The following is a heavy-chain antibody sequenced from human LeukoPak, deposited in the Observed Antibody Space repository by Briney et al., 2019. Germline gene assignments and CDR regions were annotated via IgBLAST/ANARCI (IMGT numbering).Heavy chain of an antibody. V-gene: IGHV1-69*13. CDR2: IIPIFDTP. Sequence: SVKVSCKASGDTFSRYAISWVRQAPGQGLEWMGEIIPIFDTPNYAQKFQGRIIITADESTSTAYMELSSLRSEDTAVYYCARDSAFRGVGDYHYYYMDVWGKGTTVTVSS. CDR3: ARDSAFRGVGDYHYYYMDV. CDR1: GDTFSRYA. D-gene: IGHD1-26*01. J-gene: IGHJ6*03.